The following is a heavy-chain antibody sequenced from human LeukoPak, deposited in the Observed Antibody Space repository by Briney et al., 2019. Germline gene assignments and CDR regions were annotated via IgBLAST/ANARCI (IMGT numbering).Heavy chain of an antibody. CDR1: GFTFSSYS. J-gene: IGHJ2*01. V-gene: IGHV3-21*01. D-gene: IGHD3-22*01. Sequence: GGSLRLSCAASGFTFSSYSMNWVRQAPGKGLEWVSSISSSSSYIYYADSVKGRFTISRDNAKNSLYLQMNSLRAEDTAVYYCARGRYYYDSSGPGYFDLWGRGTLVTVSS. CDR3: ARGRYYYDSSGPGYFDL. CDR2: ISSSSSYI.